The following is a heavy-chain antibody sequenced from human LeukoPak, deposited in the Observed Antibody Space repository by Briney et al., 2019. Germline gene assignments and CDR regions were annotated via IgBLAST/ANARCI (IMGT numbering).Heavy chain of an antibody. CDR3: ARGGAARLHFQN. Sequence: PSETLSLTCIVSGGSLSSPYWSWIRQPPGKALEWIGDIYYSGNTNYNPSLKSRVTISVDTSKNQFSLKLSSVTAADTAVYYCARGGAARLHFQNWGQGTLVTVSS. CDR1: GGSLSSPY. J-gene: IGHJ1*01. D-gene: IGHD6-6*01. V-gene: IGHV4-59*11. CDR2: IYYSGNT.